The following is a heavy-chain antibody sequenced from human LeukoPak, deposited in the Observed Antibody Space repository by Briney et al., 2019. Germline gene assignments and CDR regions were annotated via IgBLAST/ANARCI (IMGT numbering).Heavy chain of an antibody. CDR3: ASFTGYSSGWYWFDY. CDR1: GGSISSSNW. D-gene: IGHD6-19*01. Sequence: SGTLSLTCAVSGGSISSSNWWSWVRQPPGKGLGWIGEIYHSGSTNYNPSLKSRVTISVDKSKNQFSLKLSSVTAADTAVYYCASFTGYSSGWYWFDYWGQGTLVTVSS. J-gene: IGHJ4*02. CDR2: IYHSGST. V-gene: IGHV4-4*02.